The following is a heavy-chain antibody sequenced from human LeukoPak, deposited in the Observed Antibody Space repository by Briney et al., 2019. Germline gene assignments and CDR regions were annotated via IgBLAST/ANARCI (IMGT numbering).Heavy chain of an antibody. CDR2: IYYSGST. J-gene: IGHJ4*02. Sequence: SQTLSLTCTVSGGSISSYYWSWIRQPPGKGLEWIGYIYYSGSTNYNPSLRSRVTISVDTSKNQFSLKLSSVTAADTAVYYCARGLRFGTHFDYWGQGTLVTVSS. CDR1: GGSISSYY. CDR3: ARGLRFGTHFDY. V-gene: IGHV4-59*01. D-gene: IGHD3-10*01.